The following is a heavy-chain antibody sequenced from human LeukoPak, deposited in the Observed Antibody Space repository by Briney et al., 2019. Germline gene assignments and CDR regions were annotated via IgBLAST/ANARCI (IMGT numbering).Heavy chain of an antibody. D-gene: IGHD3-10*01. J-gene: IGHJ4*02. Sequence: GGSLRLSSSASGFTLRSYAMGWVRQAPGKGLEWVSAISDTGDKTYYADSVKGRFTISRDNSRNTLYLQMSRLRAEDTALFYCAKMTDSTPYSSGTFDSWGQGTLVTVSS. CDR1: GFTLRSYA. CDR2: ISDTGDKT. V-gene: IGHV3-23*01. CDR3: AKMTDSTPYSSGTFDS.